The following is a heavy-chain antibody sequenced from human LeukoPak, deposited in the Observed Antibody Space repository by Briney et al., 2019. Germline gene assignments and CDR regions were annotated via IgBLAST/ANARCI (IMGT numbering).Heavy chain of an antibody. CDR3: ARGKTVTTPSDY. J-gene: IGHJ4*02. V-gene: IGHV1-18*01. CDR1: GYTFTSYD. Sequence: ASVKVSCKASGYTFTSYDINWVRQAPGQGLEWMGWISAYNGDTNYAQKLQGRVTMTTDTSTSTAYMELRSLRSDDTAVYYCARGKTVTTPSDYWGQGTLVTVSS. D-gene: IGHD4-17*01. CDR2: ISAYNGDT.